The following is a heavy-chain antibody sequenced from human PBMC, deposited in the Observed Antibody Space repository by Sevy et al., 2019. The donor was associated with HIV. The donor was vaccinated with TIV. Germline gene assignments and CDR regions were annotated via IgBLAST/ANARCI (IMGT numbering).Heavy chain of an antibody. CDR3: ARGSTYYYDDSGYSTRGDAFDI. CDR2: IYTGGST. J-gene: IGHJ3*02. Sequence: GGSLRLSCAASGFTVSSNYMTWVRQAPGEGLEWVSVIYTGGSTYYAESVKGRFTISRDNSKNTGYLRMNSLRAEDTAVYYCARGSTYYYDDSGYSTRGDAFDIWGQGTMVTASS. D-gene: IGHD3-22*01. V-gene: IGHV3-53*01. CDR1: GFTVSSNY.